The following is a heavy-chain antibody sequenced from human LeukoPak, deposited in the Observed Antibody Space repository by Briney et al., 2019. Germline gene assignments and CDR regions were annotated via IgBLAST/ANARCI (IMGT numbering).Heavy chain of an antibody. D-gene: IGHD1-26*01. CDR2: ISSNGGST. V-gene: IGHV3-64*01. CDR3: ATVGAKNY. CDR1: GFTFSSYA. Sequence: GGSLRLSCAASGFTFSSYAMHWVRQAPGKGLEYVSAISSNGGSTYYANSVKGRFTIPRDNSKNTLYLQMGSLRAEDMAVYYCATVGAKNYWGQGTLVTVSS. J-gene: IGHJ4*02.